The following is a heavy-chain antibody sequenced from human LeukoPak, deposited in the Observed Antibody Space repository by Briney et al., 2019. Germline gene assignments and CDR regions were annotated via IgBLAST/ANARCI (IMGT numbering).Heavy chain of an antibody. Sequence: GRSLRLSCAASGFTFSSYAMHWVRQAPGKGLEWVAVISYDGSNKYYADSVKGRFTISRDNSKNTLYLQMNSLRAEDTAVYYCARDPNYYYYYYMDVWGKGTTVTVSS. J-gene: IGHJ6*03. CDR3: ARDPNYYYYYYMDV. V-gene: IGHV3-30-3*01. CDR1: GFTFSSYA. CDR2: ISYDGSNK.